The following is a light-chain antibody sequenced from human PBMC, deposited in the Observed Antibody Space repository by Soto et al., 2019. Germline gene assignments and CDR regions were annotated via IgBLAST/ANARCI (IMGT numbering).Light chain of an antibody. V-gene: IGKV1-9*01. J-gene: IGKJ5*01. CDR1: QGISSY. Sequence: DIQLTQSPSFLSASVGDRVTITCRASQGISSYLAWHQQKPGKAPQLLIYAASTLQSGVPSRFSGSGSGTEFTLTISSLQPEDSATYYCHQLNSYPITFGQGTRLEIK. CDR3: HQLNSYPIT. CDR2: AAS.